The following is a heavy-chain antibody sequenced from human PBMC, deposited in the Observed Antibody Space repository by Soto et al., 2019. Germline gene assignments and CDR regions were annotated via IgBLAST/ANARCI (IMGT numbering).Heavy chain of an antibody. J-gene: IGHJ4*02. Sequence: PGGSLTLSCVGSGFTFSSYSMDWVRQAQGKGLQWVSYMRSNRNYIYYADSVKGRFTISRDNAKNSVYLQMNSLSAEDTAVYYCARAGMGLTKMYIDYWGQGILVTVSS. D-gene: IGHD1-26*01. CDR2: MRSNRNYI. CDR1: GFTFSSYS. V-gene: IGHV3-21*01. CDR3: ARAGMGLTKMYIDY.